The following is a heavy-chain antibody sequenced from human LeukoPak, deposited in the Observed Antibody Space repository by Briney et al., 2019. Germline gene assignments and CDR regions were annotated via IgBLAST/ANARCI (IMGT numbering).Heavy chain of an antibody. Sequence: PGGSPRLSCAASGFSFSDYSMEWVRQAPGKGLEWISYISSSSATIYYASSVRGRFTTSRDNAKNSLYLQMNNLRVEDTAVYYCAREISSWYRAEGRFDPWGQGTLVTVSS. CDR1: GFSFSDYS. CDR3: AREISSWYRAEGRFDP. J-gene: IGHJ5*02. CDR2: ISSSSATI. D-gene: IGHD6-19*01. V-gene: IGHV3-48*04.